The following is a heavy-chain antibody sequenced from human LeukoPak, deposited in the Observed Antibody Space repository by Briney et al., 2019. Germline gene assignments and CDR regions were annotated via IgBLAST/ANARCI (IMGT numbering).Heavy chain of an antibody. CDR2: IYSGGST. CDR1: GFTVSSNY. D-gene: IGHD6-13*01. CDR3: ARDSSSWYKPDAFDI. J-gene: IGHJ3*02. Sequence: PGGSLRLSCAASGFTVSSNYMSWVRQAPGKGLEWVSVIYSGGSTYYADSVKGRFTISRDNSKNTLYLQMNSPRAEDTAVYYCARDSSSWYKPDAFDIWGQGTMVTVSS. V-gene: IGHV3-66*01.